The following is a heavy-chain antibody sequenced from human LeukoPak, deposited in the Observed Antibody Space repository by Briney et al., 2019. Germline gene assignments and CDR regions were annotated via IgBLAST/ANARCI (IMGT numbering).Heavy chain of an antibody. CDR3: ARLYCSSTGCPGYFDL. CDR1: GGSISSNY. D-gene: IGHD2-2*01. V-gene: IGHV4-59*01. CDR2: IYNSGTT. Sequence: SETLSLTCTVSGGSISSNYWSWIRQPPGKGLEWIGYIYNSGTTNYNPSLKGRVTLSIDTSKNQLSLKLRSVTAADTAVYFCARLYCSSTGCPGYFDLWGRGTLVTVSS. J-gene: IGHJ2*01.